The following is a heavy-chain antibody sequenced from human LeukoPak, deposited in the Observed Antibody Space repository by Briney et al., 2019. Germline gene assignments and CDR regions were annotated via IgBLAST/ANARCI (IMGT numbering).Heavy chain of an antibody. CDR2: INHSGST. V-gene: IGHV4-34*01. D-gene: IGHD6-13*01. Sequence: GSLRLSCAASGFTFSDYYMSWIRQPPGKGLEWIGEINHSGSTNYNPSLKSRVTISVDTSKNQFSLKLSSVTAADTAVYYCARAWAAAGSNWFDPWGQGTLVTVSS. CDR1: GFTFSDYY. J-gene: IGHJ5*02. CDR3: ARAWAAAGSNWFDP.